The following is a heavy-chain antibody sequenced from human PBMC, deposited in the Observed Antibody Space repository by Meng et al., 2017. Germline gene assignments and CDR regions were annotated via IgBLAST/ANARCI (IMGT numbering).Heavy chain of an antibody. CDR1: GYTFTSYG. V-gene: IGHV1-18*01. D-gene: IGHD1-14*01. CDR2: ISAYNGNT. J-gene: IGHJ3*02. CDR3: ARSIRTPDAFDI. Sequence: ASVKVSCKASGYTFTSYGISWVRQAPGQGLEWMGWISAYNGNTNYAQKLQGRVTITTDESTSTAYMELSSLRSEDTAVYYCARSIRTPDAFDIWGQGTMVTVSS.